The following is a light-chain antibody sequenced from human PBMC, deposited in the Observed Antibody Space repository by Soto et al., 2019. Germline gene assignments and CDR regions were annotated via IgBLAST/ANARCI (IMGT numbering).Light chain of an antibody. V-gene: IGKV3-20*01. CDR3: QQYNNWPRT. CDR2: GAS. J-gene: IGKJ1*01. CDR1: QSVSSSY. Sequence: EIVLTRYPGTLSLSAGERATLSCRASQSVSSSYLAWYQQKPGQAHRLLTYGASSRATGIPDRFSGSGSRTDFTLTISRLEPEDFAVYYCQQYNNWPRTFGQGTKGDIK.